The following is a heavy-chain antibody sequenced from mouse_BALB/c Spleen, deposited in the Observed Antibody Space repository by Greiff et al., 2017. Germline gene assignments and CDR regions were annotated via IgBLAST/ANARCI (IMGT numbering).Heavy chain of an antibody. CDR1: GFTFTDYY. Sequence: EVNVVESGGGLVQPGGSLRLSCATSGFTFTDYYMSWVRQPPGKALEWLGFIRNKANGYTTEYSASVKGRFTISRDNSQSILYLQMNTLRAEDSATYYCARDGAYSYYAMDYWGQGTSVTVSS. CDR3: ARDGAYSYYAMDY. J-gene: IGHJ4*01. D-gene: IGHD2-10*01. CDR2: IRNKANGYTT. V-gene: IGHV7-3*02.